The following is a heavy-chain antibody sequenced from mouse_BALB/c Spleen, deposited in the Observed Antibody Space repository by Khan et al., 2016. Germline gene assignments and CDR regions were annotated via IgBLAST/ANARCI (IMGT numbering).Heavy chain of an antibody. CDR2: IWNGGNT. CDR3: AKRGGAYGNYGFAY. D-gene: IGHD2-1*01. J-gene: IGHJ3*01. Sequence: QVQLQQPGPGLVQPSQSLSITCTVSGFSLTTFGVHWVRQSPGKGLEWLGVIWNGGNTDYNAAFISRMSINKDNSKSQVFLKMNSLQADDTARYYCAKRGGAYGNYGFAYWGQGTLVTVSA. CDR1: GFSLTTFG. V-gene: IGHV2-4-1*01.